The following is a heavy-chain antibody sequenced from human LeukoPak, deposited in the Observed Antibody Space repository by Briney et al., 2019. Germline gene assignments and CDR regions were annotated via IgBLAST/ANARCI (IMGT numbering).Heavy chain of an antibody. Sequence: SVKVSCKASGGTFSSYAISWVRQAPGQGLEWLGGIIPIFGTANYAQKFQGRVTITADESTSTAYMELSSLGSEDTAVYYCARETTTVTTSDWFDPWGQGTLVTVSS. V-gene: IGHV1-69*01. CDR2: IIPIFGTA. CDR1: GGTFSSYA. D-gene: IGHD4-17*01. CDR3: ARETTTVTTSDWFDP. J-gene: IGHJ5*02.